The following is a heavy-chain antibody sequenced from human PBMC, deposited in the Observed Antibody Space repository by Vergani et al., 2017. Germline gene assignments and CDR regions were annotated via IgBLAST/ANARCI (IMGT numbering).Heavy chain of an antibody. J-gene: IGHJ6*02. V-gene: IGHV4-34*01. CDR1: GGSFSGYY. CDR3: ARGPTDIVATSYYYYYYGMDV. D-gene: IGHD5-12*01. CDR2: INHSGST. Sequence: QVQLQQWGAGLLKPSETLSLTCAVYGGSFSGYYWSWIRQPPGKGLEWIGEINHSGSTNYNPSLKSRVTISVDTSKNQFSLKLSSVTAADTAVYYCARGPTDIVATSYYYYYYGMDVWGQGTTVTVSS.